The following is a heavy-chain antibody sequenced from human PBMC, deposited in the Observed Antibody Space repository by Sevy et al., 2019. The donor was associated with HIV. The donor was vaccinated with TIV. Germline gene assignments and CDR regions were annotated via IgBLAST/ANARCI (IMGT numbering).Heavy chain of an antibody. Sequence: SETLSLTCTVSGGSISSYYWSWIRQPPGKGLEWIGYIYYSGSTNYNPSLKSPVTISVDTSKNQFSLKLSSVTAADTAVYYCARAPVWSGYYANFDYWGQGTLVTVSS. CDR1: GGSISSYY. V-gene: IGHV4-59*01. CDR2: IYYSGST. CDR3: ARAPVWSGYYANFDY. J-gene: IGHJ4*02. D-gene: IGHD3-3*01.